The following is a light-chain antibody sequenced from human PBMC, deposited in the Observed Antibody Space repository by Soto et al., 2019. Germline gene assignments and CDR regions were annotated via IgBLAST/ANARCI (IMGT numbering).Light chain of an antibody. CDR1: QSVLFSSNNKID. CDR2: WAS. J-gene: IGKJ2*01. V-gene: IGKV4-1*01. Sequence: DIVMTQSPDSLAVSLGERATINCKSRQSVLFSSNNKIDINYYQRNPRQPPKLLSNWASARESGVPDRVSGSGSGTDFTLTTSSLQAEDVALYYCQQYYSSPHTFGQGTKLEIK. CDR3: QQYYSSPHT.